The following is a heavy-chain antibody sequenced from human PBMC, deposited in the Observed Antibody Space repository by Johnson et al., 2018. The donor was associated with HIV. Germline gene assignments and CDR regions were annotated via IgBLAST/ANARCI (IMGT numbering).Heavy chain of an antibody. CDR1: GFTFGDYA. J-gene: IGHJ3*02. CDR3: ARTPSLPGAFDI. V-gene: IGHV3-66*01. CDR2: IYSGGST. Sequence: VQLVESGGGLVQPGRSLRLSCTASGFTFGDYAMSWFRQAPGKGLEWVSVIYSGGSTYYADSVKGRFTISRDNAKNSLYLQMNSLRAEDTAVYYCARTPSLPGAFDIWGQGTMVTVSS.